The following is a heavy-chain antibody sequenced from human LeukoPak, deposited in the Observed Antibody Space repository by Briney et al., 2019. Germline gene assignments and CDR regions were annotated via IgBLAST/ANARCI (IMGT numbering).Heavy chain of an antibody. D-gene: IGHD6-19*01. V-gene: IGHV3-30*18. CDR2: ISYDGSNK. Sequence: GGSLRLSCAASGFTFSSYGMHWVRQAPGKGLEWVAVISYDGSNKYYADSVKGRFTISRDNSKSTLYLQMNSLRAEDTAVYYCAKDQRYSSGWPHNFDYWGQGTLVTVSS. CDR1: GFTFSSYG. CDR3: AKDQRYSSGWPHNFDY. J-gene: IGHJ4*02.